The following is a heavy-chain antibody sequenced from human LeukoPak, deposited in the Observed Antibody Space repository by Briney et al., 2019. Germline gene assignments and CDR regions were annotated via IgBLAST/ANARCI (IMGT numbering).Heavy chain of an antibody. Sequence: SQTLSLTCTVSGGSISSGSYYWSWIRQPAGKGLEWIGRIYTSGSTNYNPSLKSRVTISVDTSKNQFSLKLSSVTAADTAVYYCARGRRLLWFGQLRDQRFNWFDPWGQGTLVTVSS. CDR3: ARGRRLLWFGQLRDQRFNWFDP. V-gene: IGHV4-61*02. J-gene: IGHJ5*02. CDR2: IYTSGST. CDR1: GGSISSGSYY. D-gene: IGHD3-10*01.